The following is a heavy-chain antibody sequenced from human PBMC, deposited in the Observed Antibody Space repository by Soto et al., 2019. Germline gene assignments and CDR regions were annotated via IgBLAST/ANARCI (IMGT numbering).Heavy chain of an antibody. V-gene: IGHV4-4*02. CDR2: IYHSGTT. CDR1: GGSISSSNW. CDR3: ARARRYYDSSGYLNAFDI. Sequence: SETLSLTCAVSGGSISSSNWWSCVRQPPGKGLEWIGEIYHSGTTNYNPSLKSLVTMSVDKSKNLFSLRLSSVTAADTAVYYCARARRYYDSSGYLNAFDIWGQGTMVTVSS. J-gene: IGHJ3*02. D-gene: IGHD3-22*01.